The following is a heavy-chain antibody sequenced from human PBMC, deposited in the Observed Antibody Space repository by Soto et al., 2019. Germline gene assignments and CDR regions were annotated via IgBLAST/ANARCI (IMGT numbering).Heavy chain of an antibody. V-gene: IGHV4-39*01. Sequence: PSETLSLTCTVSDASISSSLYYWAWIRQPPGRGLEWIGSSGSTYYNHPSLQSRVTISVDTSKNQFSLKLSSVTAADTAVYYCARRGSGSYSDDWGQGTLVTVSS. CDR3: ARRGSGSYSDD. CDR2: SGST. D-gene: IGHD3-10*01. CDR1: DASISSSLYY. J-gene: IGHJ1*01.